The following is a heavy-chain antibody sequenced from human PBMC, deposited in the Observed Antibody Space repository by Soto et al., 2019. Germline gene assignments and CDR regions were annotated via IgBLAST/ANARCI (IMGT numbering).Heavy chain of an antibody. CDR3: ARDSWFGELYDYFDY. J-gene: IGHJ4*02. CDR1: GYTFASYG. V-gene: IGHV1-18*04. Sequence: ASLQVCWRSSGYTFASYGIICVRPAPGQGREWMGWISAYNGNTNYAQKLQGRVTMTTDTSTSTAYMELRSLRSDDTAVYYCARDSWFGELYDYFDYWGQGTRVTVS. CDR2: ISAYNGNT. D-gene: IGHD3-10*01.